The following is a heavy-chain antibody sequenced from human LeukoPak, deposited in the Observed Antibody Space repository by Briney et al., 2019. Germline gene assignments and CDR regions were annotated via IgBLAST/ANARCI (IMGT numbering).Heavy chain of an antibody. CDR1: GGSISSGDYY. Sequence: SETLSLTCTVSGGSISSGDYYWSWIRQPPGKGLEWIGYIYYSGSTYYNPSLKSRVTISVDTSKNQFSLKLSSVTAADTAAYYCASPDILTGRDAFDIWGQGTMVTVSS. J-gene: IGHJ3*02. V-gene: IGHV4-30-4*01. D-gene: IGHD3-9*01. CDR2: IYYSGST. CDR3: ASPDILTGRDAFDI.